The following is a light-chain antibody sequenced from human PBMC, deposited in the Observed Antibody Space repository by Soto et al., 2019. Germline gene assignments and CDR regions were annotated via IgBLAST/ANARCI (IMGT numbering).Light chain of an antibody. Sequence: EIVFTQSPSTLSLSPGERATLSCRASQSVSSYLAWYQQKPGQAPRLLIYDASNRATGIPARFSGSGSGTDFTLTISSLEPEDFAVYYCHQYNNWPPVTFGQGTRLEIK. CDR3: HQYNNWPPVT. CDR2: DAS. J-gene: IGKJ5*01. V-gene: IGKV3-11*01. CDR1: QSVSSY.